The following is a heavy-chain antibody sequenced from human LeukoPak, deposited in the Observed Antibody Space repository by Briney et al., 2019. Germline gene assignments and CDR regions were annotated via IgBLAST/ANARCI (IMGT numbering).Heavy chain of an antibody. CDR3: ARDVDYYDIVTGYYQHFGMDV. J-gene: IGHJ6*02. Sequence: GGSLRLSCAASGLTFSDSWMSWVRQAPGKRLEWMANIKQDGSEKYYEDSVKGRFTISRDNAKNSLYLQMNSLRAEDTAVYYCARDVDYYDIVTGYYQHFGMDVWGQGTTVTVSS. CDR1: GLTFSDSW. V-gene: IGHV3-7*05. CDR2: IKQDGSEK. D-gene: IGHD3-9*01.